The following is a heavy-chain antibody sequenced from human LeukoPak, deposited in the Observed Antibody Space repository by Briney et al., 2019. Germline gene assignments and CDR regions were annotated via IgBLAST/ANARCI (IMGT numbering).Heavy chain of an antibody. J-gene: IGHJ6*03. CDR2: ISAYNGNT. Sequence: ASVKVSCKASGYTFTSYGISWVRQAPGQGLEWMGWISAYNGNTNYAQKLQGRVTMTRDMSTSTVYMELSSLRSEDTAVYYCARVIPHYYYYMDVWGKGTTVTVSS. CDR1: GYTFTSYG. CDR3: ARVIPHYYYYMDV. V-gene: IGHV1-18*01.